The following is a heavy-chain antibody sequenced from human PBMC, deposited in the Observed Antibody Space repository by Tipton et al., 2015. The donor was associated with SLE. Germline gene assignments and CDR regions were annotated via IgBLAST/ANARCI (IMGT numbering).Heavy chain of an antibody. CDR3: ARGLSLNYFDY. J-gene: IGHJ4*02. Sequence: TLSLTCTVSGGSISSGGYYWSWIRQHPGKGLEWIGYIYYSGSTYYNPSLKSRVTISVDTSKNQFSLKLNSVTAADTAVYYCARGLSLNYFDYWGQGTLVTVSS. CDR2: IYYSGST. V-gene: IGHV4-31*03. CDR1: GGSISSGGYY.